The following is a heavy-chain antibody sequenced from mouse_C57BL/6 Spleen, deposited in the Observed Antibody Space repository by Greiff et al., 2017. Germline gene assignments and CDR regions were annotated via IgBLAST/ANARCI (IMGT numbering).Heavy chain of an antibody. CDR2: ISSGSSTI. CDR1: GFTFSDYG. Sequence: EVHLVESGGGLVKPGGSLKLSCAASGFTFSDYGMHWVRQAPEKGLEWVAYISSGSSTIYYADTVKGRFTISRDNAKNTLFLQMTRLRSEDTAMYYWARGHRDAMDYWGQGTSVTVSS. D-gene: IGHD2-14*01. CDR3: ARGHRDAMDY. J-gene: IGHJ4*01. V-gene: IGHV5-17*01.